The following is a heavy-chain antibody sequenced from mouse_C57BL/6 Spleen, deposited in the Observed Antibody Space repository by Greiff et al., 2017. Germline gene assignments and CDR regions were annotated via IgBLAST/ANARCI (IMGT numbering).Heavy chain of an antibody. CDR1: GFTFNTYA. Sequence: EVQLVESGGGLVQPKGSLKLSCAASGFTFNTYAMHWVRQAPGKGLEWVARIRSKSSNYATYYAGTVKDRFTITRDATQSLIYLQMNNLKTEDTARYYCVRDPSMVTPLYCAMDYWGQGTSVTVSS. D-gene: IGHD2-9*01. CDR3: VRDPSMVTPLYCAMDY. J-gene: IGHJ4*01. V-gene: IGHV10-3*01. CDR2: IRSKSSNYAT.